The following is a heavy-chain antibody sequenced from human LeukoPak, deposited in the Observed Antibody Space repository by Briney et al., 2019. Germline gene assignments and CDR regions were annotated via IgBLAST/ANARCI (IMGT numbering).Heavy chain of an antibody. CDR2: IILIFGTA. CDR1: GGTFSSYA. J-gene: IGHJ4*02. V-gene: IGHV1-69*01. D-gene: IGHD4-17*01. CDR3: ARVAHDYGDYPYTYYFDY. Sequence: SVKVSCKASGGTFSSYAISWVRQAPGQGLEWMGWIILIFGTANYAQKFQGRVTITADESTSTAYMELSSLRSEDTAVYYCARVAHDYGDYPYTYYFDYWGQGTLVTVSS.